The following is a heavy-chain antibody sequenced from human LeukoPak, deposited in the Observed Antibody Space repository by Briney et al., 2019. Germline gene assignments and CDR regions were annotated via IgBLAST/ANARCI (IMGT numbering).Heavy chain of an antibody. V-gene: IGHV3-23*01. D-gene: IGHD3-16*02. CDR3: AKRNWDDYVWGSYRSNWFDP. J-gene: IGHJ5*02. Sequence: GGSLRLSCAASGFTFSSYAMSWVRQAPGKGLEWVSAISDNGGSTYYADSVKGRFTISRDNSKNTLYLQMNSLRAEDTAVYYCAKRNWDDYVWGSYRSNWFDPWGQGTLVTVSS. CDR2: ISDNGGST. CDR1: GFTFSSYA.